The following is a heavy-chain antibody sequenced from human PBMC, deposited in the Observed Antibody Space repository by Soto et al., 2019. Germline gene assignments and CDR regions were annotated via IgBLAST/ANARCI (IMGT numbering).Heavy chain of an antibody. Sequence: QVQLVQSGAEVKTPGSSVKVSCKASGGTFNSYSIDWVRQAPGQGFEWMGGIIPMSGRPNYAQRFQGRVTFSADKSTNTVYMEVTSLPHAATAVYYCTRRGRQSANWCDPWGQGTLVTVSS. CDR1: GGTFNSYS. J-gene: IGHJ5*02. CDR3: TRRGRQSANWCDP. CDR2: IIPMSGRP. V-gene: IGHV1-69*06.